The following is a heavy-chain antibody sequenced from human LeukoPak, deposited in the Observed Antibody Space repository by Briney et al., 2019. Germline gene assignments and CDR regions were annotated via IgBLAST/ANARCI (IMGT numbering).Heavy chain of an antibody. CDR1: GFTFSNYA. V-gene: IGHV3-23*01. CDR3: AKNFDYYDSSGYHDY. D-gene: IGHD3-22*01. CDR2: ITGSGGST. Sequence: GGSLRLSCAASGFTFSNYALSWVRQAPGKGLEWVSLITGSGGSTYYADSVKGRFTISRDNSKNTLYLQMNSLRAEDTAVYYCAKNFDYYDSSGYHDYWGQGTLVTVSS. J-gene: IGHJ4*02.